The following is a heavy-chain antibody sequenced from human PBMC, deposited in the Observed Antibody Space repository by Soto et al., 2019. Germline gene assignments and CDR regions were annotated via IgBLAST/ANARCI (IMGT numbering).Heavy chain of an antibody. D-gene: IGHD5-12*01. J-gene: IGHJ4*02. Sequence: QVQLVQSGGERKKPGASVKLSCKTSGINYNTYAIHWVRQAPGQGLEWMGWINACNGDTRYSQNFQGRVTLTRDTSASTVYMDLDSLKSEDTGVYYCARAISGYVTWGQGTLVTVSS. CDR3: ARAISGYVT. V-gene: IGHV1-3*01. CDR1: GINYNTYA. CDR2: INACNGDT.